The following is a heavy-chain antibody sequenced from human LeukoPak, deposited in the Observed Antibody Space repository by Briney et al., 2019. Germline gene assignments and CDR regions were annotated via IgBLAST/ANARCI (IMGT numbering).Heavy chain of an antibody. CDR1: GGSFSGYY. V-gene: IGHV4-34*01. CDR3: ARGKRGKGLKTYYYDSSGYWPIDY. CDR2: INHSGST. Sequence: PSETLSLTCAVCGGSFSGYYWSWIRQPPGKGLEWIGEINHSGSTNYNPSLKSRVTISVDTSKNQFSLKLSSVTAADTAVYYCARGKRGKGLKTYYYDSSGYWPIDYWGQGTLVTVSS. D-gene: IGHD3-22*01. J-gene: IGHJ4*02.